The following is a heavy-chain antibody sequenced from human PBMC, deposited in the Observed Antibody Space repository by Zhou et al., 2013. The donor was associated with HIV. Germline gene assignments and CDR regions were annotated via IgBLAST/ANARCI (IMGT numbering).Heavy chain of an antibody. V-gene: IGHV1-46*01. J-gene: IGHJ3*02. D-gene: IGHD3-10*01. CDR3: VRDLGATQSWFDAFDI. Sequence: QVQLVQSGAEVKKPGASVKVSCKASGYTFTRYYMHWVRQAPGQGLEWMGTINPNGGTTTYAQKFQGRVTMIRDTSTATVFMEVSSLTSEDTAMYYCVRDLGATQSWFDAFDIWGQGTVVTVSA. CDR2: INPNGGTT. CDR1: GYTFTRYY.